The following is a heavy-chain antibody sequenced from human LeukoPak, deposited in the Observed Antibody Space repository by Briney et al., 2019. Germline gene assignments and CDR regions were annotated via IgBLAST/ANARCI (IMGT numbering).Heavy chain of an antibody. CDR3: AGLGDDFWSGYRY. J-gene: IGHJ4*02. CDR2: ISYDGSNK. D-gene: IGHD3-3*01. Sequence: GGSLRLSCAASGFTFSSYAMHWFRQAPGKGLEWVAVISYDGSNKYYADSVKGRFTISRGNSKNTLYLQMNSLRAGDTAVYYCAGLGDDFWSGYRYWGQGTLVTVSS. V-gene: IGHV3-30-3*01. CDR1: GFTFSSYA.